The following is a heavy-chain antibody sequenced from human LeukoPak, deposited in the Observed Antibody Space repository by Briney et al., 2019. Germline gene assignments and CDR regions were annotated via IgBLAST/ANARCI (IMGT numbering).Heavy chain of an antibody. CDR1: GVSVSDGRYY. CDR3: ATPYCSSLSCLDVFNM. D-gene: IGHD2-2*01. V-gene: IGHV4-31*03. Sequence: NPSQTLSLTCSVSGVSVSDGRYYWTWIRQHPGKGLEWIGYKYYSGSAKYNPSLKSRLTISIDTSKNQFSLQLSSVTAAGTATYYCATPYCSSLSCLDVFNMWGQGTRVTVSS. J-gene: IGHJ3*02. CDR2: KYYSGSA.